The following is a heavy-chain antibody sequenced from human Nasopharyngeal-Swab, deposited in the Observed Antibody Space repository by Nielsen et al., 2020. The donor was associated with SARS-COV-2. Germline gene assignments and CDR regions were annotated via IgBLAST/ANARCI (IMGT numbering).Heavy chain of an antibody. V-gene: IGHV3-23*01. CDR3: AKDGRYSGSYPLRPFDY. CDR2: ISGSGGST. Sequence: GGSLRLSCAASGFTFSSYAMSWVRQAPGKGLEWVSAISGSGGSTYYADSVKGRFTISRDNSKNTLYLQMNSLRAEDTAVYYCAKDGRYSGSYPLRPFDYWGQGTLVTVSS. D-gene: IGHD1-26*01. CDR1: GFTFSSYA. J-gene: IGHJ4*02.